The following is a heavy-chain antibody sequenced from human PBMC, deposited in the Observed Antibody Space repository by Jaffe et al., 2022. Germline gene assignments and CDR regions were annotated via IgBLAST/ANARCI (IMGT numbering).Heavy chain of an antibody. V-gene: IGHV1-3*01. J-gene: IGHJ3*02. Sequence: QVQLVQSGAEVKKPGASVKVSCKASGYTFTSYAMHWVRQAPGQRLEWMGWINAGNGNTKYSQKFQGRVTITRDTSASTAYMELSSLRSEDTAVYYCARVPITMVQGAPPDGDAFDIWGQGTMVTVSS. CDR1: GYTFTSYA. CDR2: INAGNGNT. CDR3: ARVPITMVQGAPPDGDAFDI. D-gene: IGHD3-10*01.